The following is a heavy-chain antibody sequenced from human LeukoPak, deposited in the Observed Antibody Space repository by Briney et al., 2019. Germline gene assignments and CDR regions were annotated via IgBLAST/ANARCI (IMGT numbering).Heavy chain of an antibody. V-gene: IGHV3-48*01. J-gene: IGHJ6*02. CDR3: AKDIRGSLRAMDV. CDR1: GFTFSSYS. CDR2: ISGGGSTI. D-gene: IGHD1-26*01. Sequence: GGSLRLSCSASGFTFSSYSMNWVRQAPGKGLEWVSYISGGGSTIYYADSVKGRFTISRDNVKNSLYLQMNSLRAEDTALYYCAKDIRGSLRAMDVWGQGTTVTVSS.